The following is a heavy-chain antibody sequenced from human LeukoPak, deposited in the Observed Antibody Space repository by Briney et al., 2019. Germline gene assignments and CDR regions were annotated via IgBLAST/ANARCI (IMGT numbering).Heavy chain of an antibody. V-gene: IGHV4-4*07. CDR2: IYTSGSI. CDR3: ARDLKGFAEYYMDV. Sequence: SETLSLTCTVSGGSHSSYYWSWIRQPAGKGLEWIGRIYTSGSINYNPSLKSGVTISVDTYKNQFSLKLSSVTAADRAVYYCARDLKGFAEYYMDVWGKGTTVTVSS. CDR1: GGSHSSYY. J-gene: IGHJ6*03. D-gene: IGHD3-9*01.